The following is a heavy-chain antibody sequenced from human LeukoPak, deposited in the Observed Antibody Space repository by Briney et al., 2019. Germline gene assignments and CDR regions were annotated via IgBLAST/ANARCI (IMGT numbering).Heavy chain of an antibody. V-gene: IGHV3-30*02. J-gene: IGHJ5*02. CDR1: GFTFCSYG. CDR2: IRYDGSNK. CDR3: AKDPATPDFWSGYYPDGWFDP. Sequence: PGGSLRLSCAASGFTFCSYGMHWVRQAPGKGLEWVAFIRYDGSNKYYADSVKGRFTISRDNSKNTLYLQMNSLRAEDTAVYYCAKDPATPDFWSGYYPDGWFDPWGQGTLVTVSS. D-gene: IGHD3-3*01.